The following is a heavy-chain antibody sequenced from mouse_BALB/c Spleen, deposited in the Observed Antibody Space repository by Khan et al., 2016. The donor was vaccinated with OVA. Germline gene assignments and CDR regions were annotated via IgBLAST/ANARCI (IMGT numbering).Heavy chain of an antibody. Sequence: EVELVESGGDLVKPGGSLKLSCAASGFTFSSYSMSWVRQTPDKRLEWVASISSGGDYTYYPDSVKGRFTISRDNAKNTLYLQMSDLKSEDTAMYYCADHLPGSFAYWDQGTLVTVSA. J-gene: IGHJ3*01. D-gene: IGHD4-1*01. CDR1: GFTFSSYS. CDR3: ADHLPGSFAY. CDR2: ISSGGDYT. V-gene: IGHV5-6*01.